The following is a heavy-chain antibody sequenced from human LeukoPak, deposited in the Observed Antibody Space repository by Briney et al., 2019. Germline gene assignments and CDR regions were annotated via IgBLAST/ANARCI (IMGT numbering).Heavy chain of an antibody. J-gene: IGHJ2*01. V-gene: IGHV3-48*03. CDR2: ISSSGSTI. CDR3: ARDRDITMEFDL. D-gene: IGHD5-18*01. Sequence: GGSLRLSCAASEFTFSSYEMNWVRQAPGKGLEWVSYISSSGSTIYYADSVKGRFTISGDNAKNSLYLQMNSLRAEDTAVYYCARDRDITMEFDLWGRGTLVTVSS. CDR1: EFTFSSYE.